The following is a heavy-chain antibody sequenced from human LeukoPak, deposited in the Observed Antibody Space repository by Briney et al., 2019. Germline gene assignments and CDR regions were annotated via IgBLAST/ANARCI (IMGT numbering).Heavy chain of an antibody. J-gene: IGHJ5*02. D-gene: IGHD3-10*01. CDR1: GGSISSGGYY. CDR2: IYYNGST. Sequence: SETLSLTCTVSGGSISSGGYYWSWIRQHPGKGLEWIGYIYYNGSTYYNPSLKSRVTISVDTSKNQFSLKLSSVTAADTAVYYCARAHGSGSYYLLWFDPWGQGTLVTVSS. V-gene: IGHV4-31*03. CDR3: ARAHGSGSYYLLWFDP.